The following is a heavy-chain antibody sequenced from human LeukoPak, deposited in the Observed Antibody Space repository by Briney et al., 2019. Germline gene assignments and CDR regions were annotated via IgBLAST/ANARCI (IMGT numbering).Heavy chain of an antibody. CDR2: IYDNGST. D-gene: IGHD6-13*01. V-gene: IGHV4-4*02. Sequence: PSGTLSLTCTVSGGSISRSNWWSWVRQSPGKGLEWIGEIYDNGSTNYKSSLKSRVTISVDKSKNQFFLNLTSVTAADTAVYYCASPRAERSTWYAVDYWGQGILVTVSS. J-gene: IGHJ4*02. CDR1: GGSISRSNW. CDR3: ASPRAERSTWYAVDY.